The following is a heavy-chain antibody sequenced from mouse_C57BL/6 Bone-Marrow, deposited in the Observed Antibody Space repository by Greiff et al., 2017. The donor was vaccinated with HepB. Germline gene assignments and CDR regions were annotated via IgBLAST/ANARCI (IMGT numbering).Heavy chain of an antibody. CDR1: GYTFTDHT. Sequence: QVQLQQSDAELVKPGASVKISCKVSGYTFTDHTIHWMKQRPEQGLEWIGYIYPRDGSTKYNEKFKGKATLTADKSSSTAYMQLNSRTSEDSAVYFVPPSVIAFGYSMVWGPGTTATAPS. D-gene: IGHD6-1*01. CDR3: PPSVIAFGYSMV. CDR2: IYPRDGST. J-gene: IGHJ1*01. V-gene: IGHV1-78*01.